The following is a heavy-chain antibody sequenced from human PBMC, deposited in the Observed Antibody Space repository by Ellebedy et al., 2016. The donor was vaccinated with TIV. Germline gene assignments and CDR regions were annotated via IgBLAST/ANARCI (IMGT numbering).Heavy chain of an antibody. CDR1: GYSFTSYW. V-gene: IGHV5-51*01. CDR2: IYPGDSDT. J-gene: IGHJ3*02. D-gene: IGHD4-17*01. Sequence: PGGSLRLSCKGSGYSFTSYWIGWVRQMPGKGLEWMGIIYPGDSDTRYSPSFQGQVTISADKSISTAYLQWSSLKASDTAMYYCARSPPFTVTKPAHPDAFDIWGQGTMVTVSS. CDR3: ARSPPFTVTKPAHPDAFDI.